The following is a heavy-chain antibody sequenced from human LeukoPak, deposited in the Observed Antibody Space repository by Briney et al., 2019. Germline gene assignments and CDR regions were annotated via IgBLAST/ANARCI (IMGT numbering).Heavy chain of an antibody. CDR1: GYTFTSYG. CDR2: ISAYNGNT. D-gene: IGHD4-17*01. V-gene: IGHV1-18*01. CDR3: ASNLDYGDHYFDY. J-gene: IGHJ4*02. Sequence: GASVKVSCKASGYTFTSYGISWVRQAPGQGLEWMGWISAYNGNTNYAQKFQGRVTITADKSTSTAYMELSSLRSEDTAVYYCASNLDYGDHYFDYWGQGTLVTVSS.